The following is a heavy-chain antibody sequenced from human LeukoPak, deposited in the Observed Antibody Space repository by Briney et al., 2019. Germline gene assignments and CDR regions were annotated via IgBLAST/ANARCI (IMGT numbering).Heavy chain of an antibody. Sequence: ASVKVSGKASGYTFTGYYMHWVRQAPGQGLEWMGRINPNSGGTNYAQKFQGRVTMTRDTSISTAYMELSRLRSDDTAVYYCACLRPTSPRGGIFGGVTPNKAFDIWGQGTMVTVSP. D-gene: IGHD3-3*01. V-gene: IGHV1-2*06. CDR2: INPNSGGT. CDR3: ACLRPTSPRGGIFGGVTPNKAFDI. CDR1: GYTFTGYY. J-gene: IGHJ3*02.